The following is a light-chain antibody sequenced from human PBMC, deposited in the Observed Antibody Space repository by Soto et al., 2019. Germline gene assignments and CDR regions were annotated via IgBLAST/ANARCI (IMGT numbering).Light chain of an antibody. CDR3: LQHNGYPLT. J-gene: IGKJ4*01. V-gene: IGKV1-17*01. CDR2: ATS. Sequence: DLQMTQSPSSLSASVGDRVTITCRASQGISKDLGWYQQKPGKAPRHLIYATSKLQSGVPSRFSGSGSATEFTLTISSLQPEDFATYYCLQHNGYPLTFGGGTKVEIK. CDR1: QGISKD.